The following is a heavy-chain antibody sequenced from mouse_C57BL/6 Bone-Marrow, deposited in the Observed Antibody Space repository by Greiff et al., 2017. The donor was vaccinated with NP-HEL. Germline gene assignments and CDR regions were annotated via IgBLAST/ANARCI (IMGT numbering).Heavy chain of an antibody. Sequence: QVQLQQPGAELVMPGASVKLSCKASGYTFTSYWMHWVKQRPGQGLEWIGEIDPSDSYTNYNQKFKGKSTLTVDKSSSTAYMQLSSLTSEDSAVYYCARGDLLWNWGCAYWGQGTLVTVSA. V-gene: IGHV1-69*01. D-gene: IGHD2-1*01. CDR2: IDPSDSYT. J-gene: IGHJ3*01. CDR1: GYTFTSYW. CDR3: ARGDLLWNWGCAY.